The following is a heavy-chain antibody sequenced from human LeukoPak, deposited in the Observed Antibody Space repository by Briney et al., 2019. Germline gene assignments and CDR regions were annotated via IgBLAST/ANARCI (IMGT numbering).Heavy chain of an antibody. CDR1: GGSISTYY. CDR3: SRHADGGTYPLDV. V-gene: IGHV4-59*08. CDR2: IFYSGST. D-gene: IGHD1-26*01. J-gene: IGHJ6*04. Sequence: SETLSLTCTVSGGSISTYYWSWIRQPPEKGLEWIGHIFYSGSTTYNPSVKSRVTISVDASRNQFSLKLSSVTAADTALYYCSRHADGGTYPLDVWGKGTTVTVSS.